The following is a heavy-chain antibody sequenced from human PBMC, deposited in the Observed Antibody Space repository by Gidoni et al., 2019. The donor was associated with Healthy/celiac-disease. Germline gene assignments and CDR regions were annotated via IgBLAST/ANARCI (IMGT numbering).Heavy chain of an antibody. CDR1: GGSISSSNW. V-gene: IGHV4-4*02. Sequence: QVQLQEAGPGLGKPSGTLCLTCAGSGGSISSSNWWSWVRQPPGKGLEWIGESYHSGSTNYNPSLKSRVTISVDKSKNQFSLKLSSVTAADTAVYYCARDLELRAWFDPWGQGTLVTVSS. CDR2: SYHSGST. CDR3: ARDLELRAWFDP. D-gene: IGHD1-7*01. J-gene: IGHJ5*02.